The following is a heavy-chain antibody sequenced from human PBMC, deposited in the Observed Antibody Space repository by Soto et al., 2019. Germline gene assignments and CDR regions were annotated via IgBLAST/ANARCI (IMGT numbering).Heavy chain of an antibody. CDR3: ARDYYDSSGYWRY. D-gene: IGHD3-22*01. Sequence: SVKVSCKASGGTFSSYAISWVRQAPGQGLEWMGGIIPIFGTANYAQKFQGRVTITADESTSTAYMELRSLRSDDTAVYYCARDYYDSSGYWRYWGQGTLVTVSS. CDR1: GGTFSSYA. CDR2: IIPIFGTA. V-gene: IGHV1-69*13. J-gene: IGHJ4*02.